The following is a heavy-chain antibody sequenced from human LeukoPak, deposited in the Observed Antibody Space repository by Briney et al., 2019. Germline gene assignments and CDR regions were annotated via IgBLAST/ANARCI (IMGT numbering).Heavy chain of an antibody. V-gene: IGHV4-59*01. Sequence: SETLSLTCTVSGGSISSYYWSWIRQPPGKGLEWIGYIYYSGSTNYNPSLKSRVTISVDTPKNQFSLKLSSVTAADSAVYYRARELGYCSSTSCYRFDPWGQGTLVTVSS. D-gene: IGHD2-2*02. CDR3: ARELGYCSSTSCYRFDP. CDR1: GGSISSYY. J-gene: IGHJ5*02. CDR2: IYYSGST.